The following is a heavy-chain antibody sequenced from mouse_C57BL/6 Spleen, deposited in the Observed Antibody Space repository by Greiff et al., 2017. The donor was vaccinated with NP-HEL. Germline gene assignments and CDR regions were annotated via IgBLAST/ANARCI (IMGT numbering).Heavy chain of an antibody. CDR1: GFTFSDYG. CDR3: AREDYDEAMDY. CDR2: ISSGSSTI. Sequence: DVKLVESGGGLVKPGGSLKLSCAASGFTFSDYGMHWVRQAPEKGLEWVAYISSGSSTIYYADTVKGRFTISRDNAKNTLFLQMTSLRSEDTAMYYCAREDYDEAMDYWGQGTSVTVSS. D-gene: IGHD2-4*01. J-gene: IGHJ4*01. V-gene: IGHV5-17*01.